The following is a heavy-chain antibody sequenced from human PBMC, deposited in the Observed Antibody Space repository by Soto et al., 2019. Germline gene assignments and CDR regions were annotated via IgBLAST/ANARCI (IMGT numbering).Heavy chain of an antibody. CDR3: TTTWGSKYFDD. CDR1: GFTFSNAW. V-gene: IGHV3-15*01. J-gene: IGHJ4*02. Sequence: EVQLVESGGGLVKPGGSLRLSCAASGFTFSNAWMSWVRQAPGKGLEWVGRIKSKTDGGTTDYAAPVKGRFTISRDDSKNTLYLQMNILKTEDTAVYYFTTTWGSKYFDDWGQGNLVTVSS. D-gene: IGHD7-27*01. CDR2: IKSKTDGGTT.